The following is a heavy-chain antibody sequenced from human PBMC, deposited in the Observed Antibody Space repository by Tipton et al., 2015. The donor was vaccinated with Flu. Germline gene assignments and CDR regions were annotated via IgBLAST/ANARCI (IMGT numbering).Heavy chain of an antibody. CDR3: ARESRGGSYLRV. V-gene: IGHV3-21*01. CDR2: ISSSSSYI. D-gene: IGHD1-26*01. CDR1: GFTFSSYS. J-gene: IGHJ4*02. Sequence: SLRLSCTASGFTFSSYSMNWVRQAPGKGLEWVSSISSSSSYIYYADSVKGRFTISRDNAKNSLYLQMNSLGAEDTAVYFCARESRGGSYLRVWGQGTLVTVSS.